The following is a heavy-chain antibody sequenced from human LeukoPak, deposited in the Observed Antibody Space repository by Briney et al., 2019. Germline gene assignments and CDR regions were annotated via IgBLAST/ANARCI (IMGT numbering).Heavy chain of an antibody. J-gene: IGHJ4*02. CDR3: ARALSTSGSVFY. D-gene: IGHD6-19*01. V-gene: IGHV3-30-3*01. CDR2: ISYDGSNK. CDR1: GFTFSSYA. Sequence: GGSLRLSCAASGFTFSSYAMYWVRQAPGKGLEWVAVISYDGSNKYYADSVKGRFTTSRDKSNNTLYLQMNSLRAEDTAVYYCARALSTSGSVFYWGQGTLVTVSS.